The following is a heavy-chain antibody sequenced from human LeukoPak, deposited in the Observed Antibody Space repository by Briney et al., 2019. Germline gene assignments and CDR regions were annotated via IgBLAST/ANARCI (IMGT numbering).Heavy chain of an antibody. J-gene: IGHJ4*02. CDR2: INHSGST. V-gene: IGHV4-34*01. Sequence: SETLSLTCAVYGGSFSGYYWGWIRQPPGKGLEWIGEINHSGSTNYNPSLKSRVTISVDTSKNQFSLKLSSVTAADTAVYYCARDKYYYDSSGSIRFDYWGQGTLVTVSS. CDR3: ARDKYYYDSSGSIRFDY. CDR1: GGSFSGYY. D-gene: IGHD3-22*01.